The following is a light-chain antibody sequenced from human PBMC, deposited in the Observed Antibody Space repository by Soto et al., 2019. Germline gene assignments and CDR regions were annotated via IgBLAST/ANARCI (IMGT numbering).Light chain of an antibody. J-gene: IGKJ1*01. CDR3: RQYGSSPRT. CDR1: QSVSSDF. V-gene: IGKV3-20*01. Sequence: EIGLTQSPGTLPSSAXERATLSCRASQSVSSDFWAGYQEKPGQAPRLLIYGASNRATGIPDRFSGSGSGTAVTLPISRREHADFAAYYCRQYGSSPRTFGQGTKVDIK. CDR2: GAS.